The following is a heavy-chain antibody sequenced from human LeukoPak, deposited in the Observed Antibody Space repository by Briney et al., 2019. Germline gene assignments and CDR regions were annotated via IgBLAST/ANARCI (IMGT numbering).Heavy chain of an antibody. D-gene: IGHD6-13*01. CDR2: INTNSGGT. CDR1: GYTFTGYY. Sequence: ASVKASCKASGYTFTGYYMHWVRQAPGQGLEWMGWINTNSGGTNYAQKFQGRVTMTRDTSISTAYTDLSRLRSDDTAVCYCARVAYSSSWYGDNWFDPWGQGTLVTVSS. V-gene: IGHV1-2*02. J-gene: IGHJ5*02. CDR3: ARVAYSSSWYGDNWFDP.